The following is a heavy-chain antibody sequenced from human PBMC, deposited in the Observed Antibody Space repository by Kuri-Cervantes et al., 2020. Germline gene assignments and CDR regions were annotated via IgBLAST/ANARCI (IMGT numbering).Heavy chain of an antibody. V-gene: IGHV4-39*07. CDR2: IFYSGCT. CDR1: GGSISSSSYY. CDR3: ARLVTTSWFDP. D-gene: IGHD4-11*01. Sequence: GSLRLSCTVSGGSISSSSYYWGWIRQPPGKWLEWIGSIFYSGCTNYNPSVKSRVTISVDTSKNQFSLKLSSVTAADTSVYYCARLVTTSWFDPWGQGTLVTVSS. J-gene: IGHJ5*02.